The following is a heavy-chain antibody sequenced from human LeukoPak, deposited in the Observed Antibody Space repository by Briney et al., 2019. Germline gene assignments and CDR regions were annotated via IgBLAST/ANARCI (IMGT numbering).Heavy chain of an antibody. CDR1: GFTVSAHY. Sequence: GGSLRLSCAVSGFTVSAHYMSWVRQAPGKGLECVSFLYTGGDTYYADSVKGRFTISRDNSKNTLYLQMNSLRAEDTAVYYCARGPGSRGIFDYWGQGALVTVSS. D-gene: IGHD3-10*01. CDR3: ARGPGSRGIFDY. CDR2: LYTGGDT. V-gene: IGHV3-53*01. J-gene: IGHJ4*02.